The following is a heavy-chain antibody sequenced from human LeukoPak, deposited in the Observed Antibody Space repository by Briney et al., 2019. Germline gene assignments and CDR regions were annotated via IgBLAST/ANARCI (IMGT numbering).Heavy chain of an antibody. CDR1: GYTFTIYG. CDR3: ARVVGATQARYYYYMDV. V-gene: IGHV1-18*01. Sequence: GASVTVSFTSSGYTFTIYGISWVRHAPGQGQGRKGCTSTYNGNTNYAQNLQGRVTMTTDTSTSTAYMELRSLRSDDTAVYYCARVVGATQARYYYYMDVWGKGTTVTVSS. D-gene: IGHD1-26*01. CDR2: TSTYNGNT. J-gene: IGHJ6*03.